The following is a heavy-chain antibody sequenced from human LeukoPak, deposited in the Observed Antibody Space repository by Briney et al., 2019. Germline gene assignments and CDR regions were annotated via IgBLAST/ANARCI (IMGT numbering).Heavy chain of an antibody. J-gene: IGHJ4*02. Sequence: GGSLTLSCAASGFTFDDYAMHWVRQAAGKGMEWVSLISGDGDSTYYADSVKGRFTISRDNSKNSLYLQMNSLRTEDTALFYCAKDKYSYGYNFDYWGQGTLVTVSS. CDR2: ISGDGDST. D-gene: IGHD5-18*01. CDR3: AKDKYSYGYNFDY. V-gene: IGHV3-43*02. CDR1: GFTFDDYA.